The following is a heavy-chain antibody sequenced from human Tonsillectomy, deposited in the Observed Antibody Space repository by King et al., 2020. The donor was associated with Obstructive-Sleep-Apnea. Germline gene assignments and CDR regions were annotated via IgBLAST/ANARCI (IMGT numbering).Heavy chain of an antibody. CDR2: IYPADSDT. V-gene: IGHV5-51*01. D-gene: IGHD2-8*02. CDR3: ARHLITGQPWYYYYYGMDV. J-gene: IGHJ6*02. CDR1: GYSFTTYW. Sequence: QLVQSGAEVKKPGESLKISCKGSGYSFTTYWIGWVRQMPGKGLEWIGIIYPADSDTRYSPSFQGQVNISADKSISTAYLQWSSLKASDTAIYYCARHLITGQPWYYYYYGMDVWGQGTTVTVSS.